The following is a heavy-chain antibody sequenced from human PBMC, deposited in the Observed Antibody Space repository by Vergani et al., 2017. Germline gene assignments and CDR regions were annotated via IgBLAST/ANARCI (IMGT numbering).Heavy chain of an antibody. CDR1: GFTFSSYA. D-gene: IGHD1-26*01. J-gene: IGHJ3*02. Sequence: EVQLLESGGGLVQPGGSLRLSCAASGFTFSSYAMSWVRQAPGRGLDWVSTISNSGGSTYYADSVKGRFTISRDNSKNTLYLQMNSLRAEDTAVYYCARDLVVGAILTDAFDIWGQGTMVTVSS. CDR3: ARDLVVGAILTDAFDI. V-gene: IGHV3-23*01. CDR2: ISNSGGST.